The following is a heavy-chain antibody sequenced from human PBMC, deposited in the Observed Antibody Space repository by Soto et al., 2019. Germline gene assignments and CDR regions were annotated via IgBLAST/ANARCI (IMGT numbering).Heavy chain of an antibody. J-gene: IGHJ4*02. CDR3: AYSSGWPETDI. Sequence: QVQLVQSGAEVKKPGSSVKVSCKASGGTFSSYTISWVRQAPGQGLEWMGRIIPILGIANYAQKFQGRVTITADKSTSTAYRELSIMRSEDTAVYYCAYSSGWPETDIWGQGTLVTVSS. V-gene: IGHV1-69*02. CDR1: GGTFSSYT. CDR2: IIPILGIA. D-gene: IGHD6-19*01.